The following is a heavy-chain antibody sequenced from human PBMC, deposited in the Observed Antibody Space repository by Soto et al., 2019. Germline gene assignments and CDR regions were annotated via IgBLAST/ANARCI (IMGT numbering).Heavy chain of an antibody. CDR3: AGTYYYDSSGYKIPDY. Sequence: QVQLQESGPGLVKPSETLSLTCTVSGGSISSYYWSWIRQPPGKGLEWIGYIYYSGSTNYNPSLKSRVTISVDTSKSQFSLKLSSVSAADTAVYYCAGTYYYDSSGYKIPDYWGQGTLVTVS. J-gene: IGHJ4*02. CDR1: GGSISSYY. D-gene: IGHD3-22*01. V-gene: IGHV4-59*01. CDR2: IYYSGST.